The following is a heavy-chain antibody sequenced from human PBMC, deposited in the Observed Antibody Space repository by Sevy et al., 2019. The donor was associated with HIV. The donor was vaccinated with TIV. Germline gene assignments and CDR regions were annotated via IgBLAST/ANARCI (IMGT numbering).Heavy chain of an antibody. Sequence: GGSLRLSCAASGFTFSSYAMRWVRQAPGKGLEWVAVISYDGSNKYYADSVKGRFTISRDNSKNTLYLQMNSLRAEDTAVYYCARDSNTDSSSWYMTWYYYYGMDVWGQWTTVTVSS. D-gene: IGHD6-13*01. CDR3: ARDSNTDSSSWYMTWYYYYGMDV. V-gene: IGHV3-30-3*01. CDR2: ISYDGSNK. CDR1: GFTFSSYA. J-gene: IGHJ6*02.